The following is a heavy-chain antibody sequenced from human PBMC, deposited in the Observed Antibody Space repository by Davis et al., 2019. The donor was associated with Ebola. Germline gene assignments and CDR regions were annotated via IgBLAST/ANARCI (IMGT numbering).Heavy chain of an antibody. D-gene: IGHD3-10*01. CDR3: ARVWNDYGSGSYYDY. CDR1: GGSVSSSNYY. CDR2: MYSSGST. J-gene: IGHJ4*02. Sequence: MPSETLSLTCTVSGGSVSSSNYYLSWIRQPPGKGLEWIGYMYSSGSTNYNPSLKSRVTISVDTSKKRFSLKLSSVTAADTAVYYCARVWNDYGSGSYYDYWGQGILVTVSS. V-gene: IGHV4-61*01.